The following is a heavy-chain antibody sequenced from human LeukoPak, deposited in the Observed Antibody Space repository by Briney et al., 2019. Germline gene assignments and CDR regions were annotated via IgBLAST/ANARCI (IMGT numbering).Heavy chain of an antibody. Sequence: SETLSLTCTVSGGSISSYYWSWIRQPAGKGLEWIGRIYTSGSTNYNPSLKSRVTMSVDTSKNQFSPKLSSVTAADTAVYYCARDSLSRRAYYYYMDVWGKGTTVTVSS. CDR3: ARDSLSRRAYYYYMDV. V-gene: IGHV4-4*07. CDR2: IYTSGST. J-gene: IGHJ6*03. CDR1: GGSISSYY. D-gene: IGHD3-9*01.